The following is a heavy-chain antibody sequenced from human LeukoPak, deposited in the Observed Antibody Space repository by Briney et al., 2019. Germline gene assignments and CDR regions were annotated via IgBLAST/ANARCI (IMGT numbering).Heavy chain of an antibody. J-gene: IGHJ5*02. D-gene: IGHD1-26*01. V-gene: IGHV1-46*01. CDR1: GYTFSNYY. Sequence: ASVKVSCKASGYTFSNYYIHWVRQAPGQGLEWMGIINPSGGSTSYAQKFQGRVTMTRDTSTSTVYVDLSSLRSEDTAVYYCARGSVKWELPQHQNWFDPWGQGTLVTVSS. CDR2: INPSGGST. CDR3: ARGSVKWELPQHQNWFDP.